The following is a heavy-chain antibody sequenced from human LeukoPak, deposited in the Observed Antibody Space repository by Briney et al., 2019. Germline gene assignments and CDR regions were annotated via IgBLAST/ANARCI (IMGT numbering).Heavy chain of an antibody. CDR3: ARDIGYCSGGSCYSDY. Sequence: HPGGSLRLSCAASGFTFDDYAMHWVRQVPGKGLEWVSLINADGGGKHYADSVKGRFTISRDNSKNTLYLQMDSLTTEDTAVYYCARDIGYCSGGSCYSDYWGQGTLVTVSS. V-gene: IGHV3-43*02. CDR2: INADGGGK. CDR1: GFTFDDYA. J-gene: IGHJ4*02. D-gene: IGHD2-15*01.